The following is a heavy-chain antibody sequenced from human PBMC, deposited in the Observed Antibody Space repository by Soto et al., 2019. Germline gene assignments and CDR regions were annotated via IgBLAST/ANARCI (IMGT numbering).Heavy chain of an antibody. Sequence: PGGSLRLSCAASGFTFSSYWMSWVRQAPGKGLEWVANIKQDGSEKYYVDSVKGRFTISRDNAKNSLYLQMNSLRAEDTAVYYCARAGPYSSGWTDAFDIWGQGTMVTVSS. CDR2: IKQDGSEK. V-gene: IGHV3-7*04. J-gene: IGHJ3*02. CDR1: GFTFSSYW. D-gene: IGHD6-19*01. CDR3: ARAGPYSSGWTDAFDI.